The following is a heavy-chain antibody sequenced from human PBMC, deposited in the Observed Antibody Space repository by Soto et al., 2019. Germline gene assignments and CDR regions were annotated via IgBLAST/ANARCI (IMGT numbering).Heavy chain of an antibody. CDR3: ARNSYDSSGYYSSPWLL. V-gene: IGHV1-69*13. CDR2: IIANNGTA. J-gene: IGHJ4*02. D-gene: IGHD3-22*01. Sequence: SVRVSCRASGNTCTSCGMTWVRQAPGQGLEWMGWIIANNGTANYAQKFQGRVTMTADESTSTAYMELSSLRSEDTAVYYCARNSYDSSGYYSSPWLLWRQGTLVTVSS. CDR1: GNTCTSCG.